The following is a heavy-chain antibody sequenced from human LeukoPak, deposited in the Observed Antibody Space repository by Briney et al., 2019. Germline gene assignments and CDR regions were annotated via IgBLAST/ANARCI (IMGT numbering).Heavy chain of an antibody. J-gene: IGHJ3*01. CDR2: IYPGDSGP. V-gene: IGHV5-51*01. CDR1: RHSFTSYC. Sequence: GESLKISCKVSRHSFTSYCIGWVRQMPGKGLEWMGIIYPGDSGPTYSPSFQGQVTISVDKSINTAYLQWSSLQASDTAMYYCGMSGDRVPLQDDVFDVWGQGTMVTVST. D-gene: IGHD1-26*01. CDR3: GMSGDRVPLQDDVFDV.